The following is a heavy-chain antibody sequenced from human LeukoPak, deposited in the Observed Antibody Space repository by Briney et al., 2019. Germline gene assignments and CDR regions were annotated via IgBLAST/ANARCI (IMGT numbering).Heavy chain of an antibody. V-gene: IGHV3-23*01. CDR2: ISGGGDNT. D-gene: IGHD3-3*01. J-gene: IGHJ4*02. CDR1: GFTFSNYG. Sequence: GGSLRLSCAASGFTFSNYGMSWVRQAPGKGLEWVSTISGGGDNTYYADSVKGRFTISRDNSKNTLFLQMNSLRVEDTAVYYCARDRGTNYDFWSGYSTLWGQGTLVTVSS. CDR3: ARDRGTNYDFWSGYSTL.